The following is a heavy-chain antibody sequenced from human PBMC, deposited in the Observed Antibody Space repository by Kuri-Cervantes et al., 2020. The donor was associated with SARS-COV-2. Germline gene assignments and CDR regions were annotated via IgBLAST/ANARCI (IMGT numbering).Heavy chain of an antibody. CDR1: GFTLSSHT. V-gene: IGHV3-21*01. D-gene: IGHD5/OR15-5a*01. CDR3: ARGGSTISLDY. J-gene: IGHJ4*02. Sequence: GESLKISCAASGFTLSSHTMNWVRQAPGKGLEWVSYISSSSSYIYYADSLKGRFTISRDNAKNSLYLQMNSLRAEDTAVYYCARGGSTISLDYWGQGTLVTVSS. CDR2: ISSSSSYI.